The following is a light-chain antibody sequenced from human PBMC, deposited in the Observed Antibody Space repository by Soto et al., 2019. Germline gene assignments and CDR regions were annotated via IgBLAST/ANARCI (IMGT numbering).Light chain of an antibody. J-gene: IGLJ2*01. CDR3: SSYTSSSTVV. CDR1: SIDVGGYNY. CDR2: DVS. Sequence: QSALTQPASVSGSPGQSITISCTGTSIDVGGYNYVSWYQQHPVKAPKLMIYDVSNRPSGVSNRFSGSKSGNTASLTISGIQAEDEAEYYCSSYTSSSTVVFGGGTKLTVL. V-gene: IGLV2-14*01.